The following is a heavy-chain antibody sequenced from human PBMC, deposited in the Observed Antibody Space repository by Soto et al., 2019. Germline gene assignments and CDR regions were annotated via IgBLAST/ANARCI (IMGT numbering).Heavy chain of an antibody. CDR2: IYPGDSDT. CDR1: GYSFTSYW. D-gene: IGHD6-13*01. CDR3: ASQGGSSSSHDAFAI. Sequence: PGESLKISCKGSGYSFTSYWIGWVRQMPGKGLEWMGIIYPGDSDTRYSPSFQGQVTISADKSISTAYLQWSSLKASDTAMYYCASQGGSSSSHDAFAIWGQGTMVTVSS. J-gene: IGHJ3*02. V-gene: IGHV5-51*01.